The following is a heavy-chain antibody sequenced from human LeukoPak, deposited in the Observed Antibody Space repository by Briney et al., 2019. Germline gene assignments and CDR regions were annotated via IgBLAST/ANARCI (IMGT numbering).Heavy chain of an antibody. D-gene: IGHD3-10*01. CDR1: GFTLSSYA. V-gene: IGHV3-23*01. CDR2: INGSGGSI. J-gene: IGHJ6*02. Sequence: GGSLRLSCAASGFTLSSYAMSWVRQAPGKGLEWVSVINGSGGSIYYADSVKGRFTISRDNSKNTLYLQMNTLRAEDAAVYYCAKDRSYYGSGSPSMDVWGQGTTVTVSS. CDR3: AKDRSYYGSGSPSMDV.